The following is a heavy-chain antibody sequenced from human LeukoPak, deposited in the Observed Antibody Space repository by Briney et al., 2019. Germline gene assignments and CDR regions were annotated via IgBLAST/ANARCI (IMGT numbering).Heavy chain of an antibody. J-gene: IGHJ4*02. CDR2: INPNSGAT. D-gene: IGHD1-7*01. CDR3: ARGVLRELRGFDY. V-gene: IGHV1-2*02. CDR1: GYTLSDYY. Sequence: ASVKVSCKTSGYTLSDYYMNWVRQAPGQGLEWMGWINPNSGATTYAENFQGRVIMTRDTSISTAYMELTSLRSDDTALYYCARGVLRELRGFDYWGQGTLVTVSS.